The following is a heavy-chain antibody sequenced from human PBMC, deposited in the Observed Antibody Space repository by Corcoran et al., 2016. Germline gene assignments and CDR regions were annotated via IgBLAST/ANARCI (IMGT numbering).Heavy chain of an antibody. CDR1: GFTFSNAW. CDR3: VTGWYLDY. CDR2: IKSKPDGGTI. Sequence: EVQLVESGGGLLKPGGSLRLSCAASGFTFSNAWMNWVRQAPGKGLEWVGRIKSKPDGGTIDYATPVKGRVTISRDDSKNTVYLQMNSLKTEDTAVYYCVTGWYLDYWGQGTLITVSS. V-gene: IGHV3-15*07. D-gene: IGHD6-13*01. J-gene: IGHJ4*02.